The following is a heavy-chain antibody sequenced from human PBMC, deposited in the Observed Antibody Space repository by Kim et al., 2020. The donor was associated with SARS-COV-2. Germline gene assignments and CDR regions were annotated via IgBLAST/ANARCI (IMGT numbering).Heavy chain of an antibody. Sequence: ASVKVSCKASGYTFTSYDINWVRQATGQGLEWMGWMNPNSGNTGYAQKFQGRVTMTRNTSISTAYMELSSLRSEDTAVYYCARLTTVIHYWYFDLWGRGTLVTVSS. CDR3: ARLTTVIHYWYFDL. CDR2: MNPNSGNT. V-gene: IGHV1-8*01. CDR1: GYTFTSYD. J-gene: IGHJ2*01. D-gene: IGHD4-17*01.